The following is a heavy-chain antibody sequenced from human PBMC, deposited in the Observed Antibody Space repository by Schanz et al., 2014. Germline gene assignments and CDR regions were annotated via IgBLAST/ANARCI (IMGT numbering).Heavy chain of an antibody. CDR3: AGERLAYGAKCYSVEVFEI. CDR1: GYTFTSYG. Sequence: QVQLVQSGAEVKKPGASVKVSCKASGYTFTSYGINWVRQAPGQGLEWMGRIIPILGSANYAQKFQGRVTITADKSTRTAYRELISLRTDDTAVYYCAGERLAYGAKCYSVEVFEIWGQGTLVIVSS. CDR2: IIPILGSA. D-gene: IGHD2-21*01. V-gene: IGHV1-69*09. J-gene: IGHJ4*02.